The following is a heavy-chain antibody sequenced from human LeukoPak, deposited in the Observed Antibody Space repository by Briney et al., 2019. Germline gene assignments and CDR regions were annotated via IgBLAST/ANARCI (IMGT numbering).Heavy chain of an antibody. D-gene: IGHD2-2*01. CDR2: IIPILGIA. CDR3: ARVRCSSTSCYGVDWFDP. CDR1: GGTFSSYA. J-gene: IGHJ5*02. V-gene: IGHV1-69*04. Sequence: ASVKVSCKASGGTFSSYAISWVRQAPGQGLEWMGRIIPILGIANYAQKFQGRVTITADKSTSTAYMKLSSLRSEDTAVYYCARVRCSSTSCYGVDWFDPWGQGTLVTVSS.